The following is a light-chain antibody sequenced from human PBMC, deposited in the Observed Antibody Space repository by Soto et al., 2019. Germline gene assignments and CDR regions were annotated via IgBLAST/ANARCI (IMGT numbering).Light chain of an antibody. CDR1: QSVSSSY. J-gene: IGKJ4*01. Sequence: IVLTQSPGTLSLSPGERATLSCRASQSVSSSYLAWYQQKPGQAPRLLIYGASSRATGIPDRFSGSGSGTDFTLTISRLEPEDFAVDYCQQYGSSPLTFGGGTKVEIK. V-gene: IGKV3-20*01. CDR3: QQYGSSPLT. CDR2: GAS.